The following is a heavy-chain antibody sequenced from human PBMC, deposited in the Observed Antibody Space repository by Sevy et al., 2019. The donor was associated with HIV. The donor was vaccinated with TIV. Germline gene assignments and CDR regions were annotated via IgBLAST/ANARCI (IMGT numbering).Heavy chain of an antibody. J-gene: IGHJ4*02. V-gene: IGHV3-21*01. CDR1: GFTFSSYS. D-gene: IGHD1-26*01. CDR3: ATGPPDGSYDYFDS. CDR2: ISGLSNYI. Sequence: GGSLRLSCAASGFTFSSYSMNWVRQAPGKGLEWVSAISGLSNYIYYAESLKGRFIISSDNAKNTLYLQMNSLRADDTAVYYCATGPPDGSYDYFDSWGLGTLVTVSS.